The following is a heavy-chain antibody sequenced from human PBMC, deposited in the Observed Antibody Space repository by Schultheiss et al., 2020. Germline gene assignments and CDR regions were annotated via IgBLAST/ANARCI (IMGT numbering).Heavy chain of an antibody. V-gene: IGHV4-4*02. CDR3: AREELSLGLDV. J-gene: IGHJ6*02. D-gene: IGHD3-16*02. Sequence: SETLSLTCTVSGGSISSSNWWSWVRQPPGKGLEWIGEIYHSGSTNYNPSLKSRVTISVDTSKNQFSLKLSSVTAADTAVYYCAREELSLGLDVWGQGTTVTVSS. CDR2: IYHSGST. CDR1: GGSISSSNW.